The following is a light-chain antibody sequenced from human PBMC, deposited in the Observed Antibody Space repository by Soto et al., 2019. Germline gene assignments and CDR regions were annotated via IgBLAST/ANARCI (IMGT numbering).Light chain of an antibody. CDR1: QNISNY. Sequence: IVLTQSPATLSLSPGKRATLSCTASQNISNYLIWYQQKPGQAPRLLIYDVSNRATGIPARFSGSWSGTDCTLTISSLEPEDVAVYYCQQRSNWPRTLGQGTKVDI. J-gene: IGKJ1*01. CDR3: QQRSNWPRT. V-gene: IGKV3-11*01. CDR2: DVS.